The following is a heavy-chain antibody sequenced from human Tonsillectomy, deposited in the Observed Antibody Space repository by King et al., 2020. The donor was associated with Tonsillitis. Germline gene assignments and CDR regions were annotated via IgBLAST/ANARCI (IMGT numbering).Heavy chain of an antibody. D-gene: IGHD3-9*01. CDR2: INPSGGST. Sequence: QLVQSGAEVKKPGASVKVSCRASGYTFTSYYMHWVRQAPGQGLEWMGIINPSGGSTSYAQKFQGRVTMTRDTSTSTVYMELSRLRSEDTAVYYCARGDILTGYYPWSGYYGLDVWGQGTTGTVSS. V-gene: IGHV1-46*01. CDR1: GYTFTSYY. CDR3: ARGDILTGYYPWSGYYGLDV. J-gene: IGHJ6*02.